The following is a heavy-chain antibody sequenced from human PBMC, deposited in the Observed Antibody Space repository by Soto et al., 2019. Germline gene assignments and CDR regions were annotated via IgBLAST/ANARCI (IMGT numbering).Heavy chain of an antibody. CDR1: GYTFTSYG. V-gene: IGHV1-18*01. J-gene: IGHJ4*02. Sequence: GASVKVSCKASGYTFTSYGISWVRQAPGQGLEWMGWISAYNGNTNYAQKLQGRVTMTTDTSTSTAYMELRSLRSDDTAVYYCARVFRGVVVTEQTPYYFDYWGQGTLVTVSS. D-gene: IGHD2-21*02. CDR3: ARVFRGVVVTEQTPYYFDY. CDR2: ISAYNGNT.